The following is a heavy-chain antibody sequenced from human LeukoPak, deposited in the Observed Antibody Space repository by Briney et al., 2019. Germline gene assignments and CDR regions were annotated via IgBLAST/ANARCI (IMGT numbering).Heavy chain of an antibody. Sequence: ASVKVSCKASGYTFTSFGLSWLRQAPGQGLEWMGWISTYNGNTNYAQKVQGRVSMTTDTSTSTAYMELGSLRSDDTAVYYCVRDHGIAAAGTVSPFDYWGQGIPVTVSS. D-gene: IGHD6-13*01. J-gene: IGHJ4*02. CDR3: VRDHGIAAAGTVSPFDY. V-gene: IGHV1-18*01. CDR1: GYTFTSFG. CDR2: ISTYNGNT.